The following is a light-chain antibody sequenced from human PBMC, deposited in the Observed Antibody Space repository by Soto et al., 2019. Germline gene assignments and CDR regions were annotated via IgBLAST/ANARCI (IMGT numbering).Light chain of an antibody. V-gene: IGKV4-1*01. Sequence: DIVMTQSPDSLAVSLGERATINCKSSQSVLYSSNNKNYLAWYKQKPGQPPKLLISWASTRESGVHDRFSGSGSGTNFTLTISSLQAEEVAVYYCKQYYSTLITFGQGTRLEI. CDR3: KQYYSTLIT. CDR1: QSVLYSSNNKNY. J-gene: IGKJ5*01. CDR2: WAS.